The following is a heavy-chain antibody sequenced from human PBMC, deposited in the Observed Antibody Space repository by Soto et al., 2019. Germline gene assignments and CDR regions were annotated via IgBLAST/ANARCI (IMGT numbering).Heavy chain of an antibody. CDR1: GGSISSSSYY. CDR2: IYYSGST. V-gene: IGHV4-39*01. Sequence: SETLSLTCTVSGGSISSSSYYWGWIRQPPGKGLEWIGSIYYSGSTYYNPSLKSRVTISVDTSKNQFSLKLSSVTAADTAVYYCARSRHGSGSYTHFYYGLDVWGQGTTVTVSS. D-gene: IGHD3-10*01. J-gene: IGHJ6*02. CDR3: ARSRHGSGSYTHFYYGLDV.